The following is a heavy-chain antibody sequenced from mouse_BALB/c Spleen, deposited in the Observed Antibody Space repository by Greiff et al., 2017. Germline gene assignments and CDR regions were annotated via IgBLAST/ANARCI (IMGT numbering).Heavy chain of an antibody. V-gene: IGHV5-17*02. D-gene: IGHD3-2*01. J-gene: IGHJ3*01. CDR2: ISSGSSTI. Sequence: EVKLMESGGGLVQPGGSRKLSCAASGFTFSSFGMHWVRQAPEKGLEWVAYISSGSSTIYYADTVKGRFTISRDNPKNTLFLQMTSLRSEDTAMYYCARDSSGYSFAYWGQGTLVTVSA. CDR3: ARDSSGYSFAY. CDR1: GFTFSSFG.